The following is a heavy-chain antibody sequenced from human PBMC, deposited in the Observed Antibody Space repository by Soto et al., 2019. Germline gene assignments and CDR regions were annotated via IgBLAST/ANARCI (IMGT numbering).Heavy chain of an antibody. D-gene: IGHD6-25*01. Sequence: QVQLVQSGAEVKKPGSSVKVSCKASGGTFSSYAISWVRQAPGQGLEWMGGIIPIFGTANYAQKFQGRVTITADESTSTADRELSSRGSEDTAVYYWGRVAAGGGSAGGYYYYYGMDVWGQGTTVTVSS. CDR1: GGTFSSYA. CDR3: GRVAAGGGSAGGYYYYYGMDV. V-gene: IGHV1-69*01. J-gene: IGHJ6*02. CDR2: IIPIFGTA.